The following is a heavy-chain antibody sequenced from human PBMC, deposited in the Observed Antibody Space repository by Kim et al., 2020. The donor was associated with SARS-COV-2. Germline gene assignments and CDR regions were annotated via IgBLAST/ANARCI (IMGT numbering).Heavy chain of an antibody. CDR3: ARGRYYGSGSYWFDY. D-gene: IGHD3-10*01. CDR2: IHSGGSST. Sequence: GSLRLSCAASGFIFSNYVMSWVRQAPGKGLEWVSVIHSGGSSTYYADSVKGRFTISRDDSKSTLYLQMNSLRAEDTSVYYCARGRYYGSGSYWFDYWGQGTLVTVSS. J-gene: IGHJ4*02. V-gene: IGHV3-23*03. CDR1: GFIFSNYV.